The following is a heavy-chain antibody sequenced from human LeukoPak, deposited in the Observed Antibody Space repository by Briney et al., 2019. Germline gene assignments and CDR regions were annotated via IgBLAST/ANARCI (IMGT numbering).Heavy chain of an antibody. Sequence: GGSLRLSCVASGFTFSRYWMTWVRQAPGKGLEWVANIKEDGSENSYVESVKGRFTISRDNAKNSLYLQLNSLRAEDTAVYFCARQRYSDYWGQGTLVTVSS. CDR1: GFTFSRYW. J-gene: IGHJ4*02. D-gene: IGHD1-1*01. V-gene: IGHV3-7*01. CDR3: ARQRYSDY. CDR2: IKEDGSEN.